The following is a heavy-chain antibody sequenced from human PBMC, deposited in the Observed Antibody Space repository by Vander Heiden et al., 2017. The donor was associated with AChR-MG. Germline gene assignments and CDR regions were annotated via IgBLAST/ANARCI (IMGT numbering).Heavy chain of an antibody. V-gene: IGHV3-30-3*01. J-gene: IGHJ4*02. D-gene: IGHD2-2*01. CDR3: AREDIVVVPAAYDY. Sequence: QVQLVESGGGVVQPGRSLRLSCAASGFTFGSYAMHWGRQAAGKGLEWVAVISYDGSNKYYADSVKGRFTISRDNSKNTLYLQMNSLRAEDTAVYYCAREDIVVVPAAYDYWGQGTLVTVSS. CDR2: ISYDGSNK. CDR1: GFTFGSYA.